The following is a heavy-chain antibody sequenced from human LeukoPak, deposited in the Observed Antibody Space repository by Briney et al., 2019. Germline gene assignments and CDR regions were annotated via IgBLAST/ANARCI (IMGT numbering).Heavy chain of an antibody. V-gene: IGHV3-23*01. D-gene: IGHD3-3*01. CDR1: GFTFSSYA. CDR3: AKDPYYDFWSALGAFQH. Sequence: GGSLRLSCAASGFTFSSYAMSWVRQAPGKGLEWVSAISGSGGSTYYADSVKGRFTISRDNSKNTLYLQMNSLRAEDTAVYYCAKDPYYDFWSALGAFQHWGQGTLVTVSS. CDR2: ISGSGGST. J-gene: IGHJ1*01.